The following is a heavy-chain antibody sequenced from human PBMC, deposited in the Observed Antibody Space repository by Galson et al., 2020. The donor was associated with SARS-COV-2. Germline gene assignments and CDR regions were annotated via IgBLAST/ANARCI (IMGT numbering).Heavy chain of an antibody. CDR3: ARLQQGVDDRGYYYYIDV. CDR2: IIPLFVTA. D-gene: IGHD3-22*01. CDR1: GGTFTSYA. Sequence: SGKFSCKASGGTFTSYAISWLRQAPGQGLEWMGGIIPLFVTATSAQKFQGRVTITADESTSTAYMELSSLRSEDTAVYYCARLQQGVDDRGYYYYIDVWGKGTTVTVSS. V-gene: IGHV1-69*13. J-gene: IGHJ6*03.